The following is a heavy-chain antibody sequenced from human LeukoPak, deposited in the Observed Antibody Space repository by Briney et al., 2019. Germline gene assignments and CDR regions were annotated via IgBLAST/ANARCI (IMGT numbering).Heavy chain of an antibody. D-gene: IGHD3-10*01. CDR1: GGSVSGYY. CDR3: ARGVDYYGV. Sequence: SETLSLTCAVYGGSVSGYYWSWIRQPPGKGLEWIGEINHSGSTNYNPSLKSRVTISVDTSKNQFSLKLSSVTAADTAVYYCARGVDYYGVWGQGTLVTVSS. V-gene: IGHV4-34*01. CDR2: INHSGST. J-gene: IGHJ4*02.